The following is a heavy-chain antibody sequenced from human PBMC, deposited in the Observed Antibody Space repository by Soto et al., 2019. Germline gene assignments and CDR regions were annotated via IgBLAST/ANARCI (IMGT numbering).Heavy chain of an antibody. CDR2: INPSDSDT. J-gene: IGHJ3*01. CDR3: ARHWDSFEV. Sequence: GESLKISCKGSGYSFTSHWIGWVRQMPGKGLEWVAIINPSDSDTRYSPSFQGQVTISADKSISTAYLQWSSLKASDSAIYYCARHWDSFEVWGPGTMVTVSS. V-gene: IGHV5-51*01. CDR1: GYSFTSHW.